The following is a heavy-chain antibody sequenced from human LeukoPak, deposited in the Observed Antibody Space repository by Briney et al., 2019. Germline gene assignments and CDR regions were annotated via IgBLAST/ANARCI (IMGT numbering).Heavy chain of an antibody. D-gene: IGHD3-22*01. V-gene: IGHV3-53*01. Sequence: AGSLRLSWAASGLTVSSNYMAWVRQAPGKGLGWVSAIYSGGTIYYEDSVKGGVPISRDNSKNTLYLQMNSLSAEDTAVYYCAREGSYDGSTMWYFDYWGQGTLVSVSS. CDR2: IYSGGTI. CDR1: GLTVSSNY. CDR3: AREGSYDGSTMWYFDY. J-gene: IGHJ4*02.